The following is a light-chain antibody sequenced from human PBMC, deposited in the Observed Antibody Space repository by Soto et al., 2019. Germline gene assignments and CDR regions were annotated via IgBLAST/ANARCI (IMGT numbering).Light chain of an antibody. J-gene: IGKJ1*01. CDR3: QQRSNWPKT. CDR2: DAS. CDR1: QSISSW. V-gene: IGKV1-5*01. Sequence: DIQMTQSPSTLSASVGDRVTITCRASQSISSWLAWYQQKPGKAPKLLIYDASNLETGVPSRFSGSESGTEFTLTISSLEPEDFAVYYCQQRSNWPKTFGQGTKVDIK.